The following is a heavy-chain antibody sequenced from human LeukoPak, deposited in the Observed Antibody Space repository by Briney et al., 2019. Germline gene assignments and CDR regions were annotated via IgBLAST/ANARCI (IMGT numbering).Heavy chain of an antibody. Sequence: SETLSLTCAVSGGSIRSSSYNWGWIRQPPGKGLELIGSIHYTGSTYYNPSLKSRVTISVDTSNNQFSLKLTSVTAADTAVYYCARTGGSFYFYYYTDVWGKGTTVTVSS. D-gene: IGHD1-26*01. V-gene: IGHV4-39*07. CDR3: ARTGGSFYFYYYTDV. J-gene: IGHJ6*03. CDR1: GGSIRSSSYN. CDR2: IHYTGST.